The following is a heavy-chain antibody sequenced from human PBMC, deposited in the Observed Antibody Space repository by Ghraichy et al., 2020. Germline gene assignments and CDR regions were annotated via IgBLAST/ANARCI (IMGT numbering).Heavy chain of an antibody. Sequence: TLSLTCTVSGGSISSGYYYWSWIRQPAGKGLEWIGRVYTTGSTNYNPSLKSRVTISLDKSKNQFSLKLSSVTAADTAVYYCARDADSPVTTYAFQYWGQGTLVTVSS. V-gene: IGHV4-61*02. D-gene: IGHD4-11*01. CDR1: GGSISSGYYY. CDR2: VYTTGST. J-gene: IGHJ4*02. CDR3: ARDADSPVTTYAFQY.